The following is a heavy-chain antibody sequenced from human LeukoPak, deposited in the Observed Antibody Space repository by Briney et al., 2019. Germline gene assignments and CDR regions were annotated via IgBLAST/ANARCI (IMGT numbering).Heavy chain of an antibody. Sequence: GGSLRLSCAASGFTFSNAWMSWVRQAPGKGLEWVSAISRSGDSTYYADSVKGRFTISRDNSKNTLYLQMNSLRAEDTAVYYCAKVWGITMIVDYYMDVWGKGTTVTVSS. CDR1: GFTFSNAW. V-gene: IGHV3-23*01. D-gene: IGHD3-22*01. CDR3: AKVWGITMIVDYYMDV. J-gene: IGHJ6*03. CDR2: ISRSGDST.